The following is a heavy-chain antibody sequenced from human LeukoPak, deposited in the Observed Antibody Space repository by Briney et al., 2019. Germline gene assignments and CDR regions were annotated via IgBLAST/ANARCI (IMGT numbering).Heavy chain of an antibody. CDR1: GGSISSYY. D-gene: IGHD1-26*01. CDR3: ARARIVGATLGYYYGMDV. V-gene: IGHV4-59*01. Sequence: SETLSLTCTVSGGSISSYYWSWIRQPPGKGLEWIGYIYYSGSTNYNPSLKSRVTISVDTSKNQFSLKLSSVTAADTAVYYCARARIVGATLGYYYGMDVWGQGTTVTVSS. CDR2: IYYSGST. J-gene: IGHJ6*02.